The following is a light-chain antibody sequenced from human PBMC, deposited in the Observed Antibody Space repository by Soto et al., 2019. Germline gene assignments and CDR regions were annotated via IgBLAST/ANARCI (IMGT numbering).Light chain of an antibody. Sequence: DIPMTQSPSSLSASEGDRITITCRASQSINSFLNWYQQKSGKAPKLLIYDASTLQSGVPSRFSGSGSETEFTLTITSLQPDDFATYYCQQSYTTPFTFGPGTKVDVK. V-gene: IGKV1-39*01. CDR3: QQSYTTPFT. J-gene: IGKJ3*01. CDR2: DAS. CDR1: QSINSF.